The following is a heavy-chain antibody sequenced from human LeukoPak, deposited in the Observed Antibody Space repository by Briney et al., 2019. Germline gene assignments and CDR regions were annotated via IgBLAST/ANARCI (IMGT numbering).Heavy chain of an antibody. D-gene: IGHD3-22*01. CDR1: GFTFSNYW. J-gene: IGHJ4*02. CDR3: ARTYYDTTGPPGY. CDR2: IKQDGGEK. V-gene: IGHV3-7*01. Sequence: GGSLRLSCAASGFTFSNYWMSWVRQAPGKGLEWVANIKQDGGEKLYVDSVKGRFTISRDNAKDTLYLRMNSLRVEDTAVYYCARTYYDTTGPPGYWGQGTLVTVSS.